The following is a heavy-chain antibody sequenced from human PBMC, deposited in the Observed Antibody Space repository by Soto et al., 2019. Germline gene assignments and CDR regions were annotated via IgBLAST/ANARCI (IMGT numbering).Heavy chain of an antibody. V-gene: IGHV3-23*01. D-gene: IGHD6-13*01. CDR1: GFTFSSYA. J-gene: IGHJ4*02. CDR2: ISGSGGST. Sequence: PGGSLRLSCAASGFTFSSYAMSWVRQAPGKGLEWVSAISGSGGSTYYADSVKGRFTISRDNSKNTLYLQMNSLRAEDTAVYYCAKSPEYSSSWFDRFDYWGQGTLVTVSS. CDR3: AKSPEYSSSWFDRFDY.